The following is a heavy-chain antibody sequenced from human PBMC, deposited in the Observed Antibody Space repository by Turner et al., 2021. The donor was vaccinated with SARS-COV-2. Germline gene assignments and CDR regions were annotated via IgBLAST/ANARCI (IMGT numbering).Heavy chain of an antibody. CDR1: GGSISSSSYY. D-gene: IGHD2-2*01. J-gene: IGHJ4*02. CDR3: VRPACSSTACYFYFDS. Sequence: QVQLQESGPGLVKPSETLSLTCSVSGGSISSSSYYWGWIRQSPGKGPEWLATVFSSGTTYDNPSLNGRVSMSVDTSNNQFSLRLTSATVADTAVYYCVRPACSSTACYFYFDSWGQGILVTVSS. CDR2: VFSSGTT. V-gene: IGHV4-39*01.